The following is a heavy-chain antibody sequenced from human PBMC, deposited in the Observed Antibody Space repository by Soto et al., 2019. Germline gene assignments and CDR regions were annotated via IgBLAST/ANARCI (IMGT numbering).Heavy chain of an antibody. CDR3: VRRVSGTYDY. Sequence: EVQLAESGGGMVQPGGSLRLSCVASGFTFSSYDMHWVRQAPGKGLEYVSSISSNGGTTYYGNSVKGRFTISTDNSNNTLYLQMGSLRAEDMAVYYCVRRVSGTYDYWGQGTLVTVSS. CDR1: GFTFSSYD. CDR2: ISSNGGTT. V-gene: IGHV3-64*01. D-gene: IGHD3-10*01. J-gene: IGHJ4*02.